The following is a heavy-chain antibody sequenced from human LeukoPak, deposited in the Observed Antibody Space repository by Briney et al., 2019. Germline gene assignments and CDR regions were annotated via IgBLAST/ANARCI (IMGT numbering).Heavy chain of an antibody. Sequence: GGSLRLSCAASGFTVSSNYMSWVRQAPGKGLEWVSVIYSGGSTYYADSVKGRFTISRDNSKNTLYLQMNSLRAEDTAVYYCASEDDYVWGSYRYWGQGTLVTVSS. CDR2: IYSGGST. CDR1: GFTVSSNY. V-gene: IGHV3-66*01. J-gene: IGHJ4*02. CDR3: ASEDDYVWGSYRY. D-gene: IGHD3-16*02.